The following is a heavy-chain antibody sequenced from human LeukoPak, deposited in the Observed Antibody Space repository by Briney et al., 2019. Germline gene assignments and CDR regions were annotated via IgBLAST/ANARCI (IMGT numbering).Heavy chain of an antibody. V-gene: IGHV4-59*01. Sequence: SETLSLTCTVSGGSISSYYWSWIRQPPGKGLEWIGYIYYSGSTNYNPSLKSRLTISVDTSKNQFYLKLSSVTAADTAVYYCAREYQASAAAAGTMADAFDIWGQGTMVTVSS. CDR2: IYYSGST. CDR3: AREYQASAAAAGTMADAFDI. CDR1: GGSISSYY. D-gene: IGHD6-13*01. J-gene: IGHJ3*02.